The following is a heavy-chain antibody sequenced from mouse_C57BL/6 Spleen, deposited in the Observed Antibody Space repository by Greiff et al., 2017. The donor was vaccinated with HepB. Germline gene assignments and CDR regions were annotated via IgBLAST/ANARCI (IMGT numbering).Heavy chain of an antibody. D-gene: IGHD5-5*01. CDR3: ARGLPAY. V-gene: IGHV3-6*01. Sequence: EVKLQESGPGLVKPSQSLSLTCSVTGYSITSGYYWNWIRQFPGNKLEWMGYISYDGSNNYNPSLKNRISITRDTSKNQFFLKLNSVTTEDTATYYCARGLPAYWGQGTLVTVSA. CDR1: GYSITSGYY. CDR2: ISYDGSN. J-gene: IGHJ3*01.